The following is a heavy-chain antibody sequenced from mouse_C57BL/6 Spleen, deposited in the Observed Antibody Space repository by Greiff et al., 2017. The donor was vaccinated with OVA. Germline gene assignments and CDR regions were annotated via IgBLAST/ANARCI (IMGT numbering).Heavy chain of an antibody. D-gene: IGHD1-1*01. Sequence: VQLQQPGAELVRPGTSVKLSCKASGYTFTSYWMHWVKQRPGQGLEWIGVIDPSDSYTNYNQKFKGKATLTVDTSSSTAYMQLSSLTSEDSAVYYCASLYYYGSSYLFAYWGQGTLVTVSA. CDR3: ASLYYYGSSYLFAY. J-gene: IGHJ3*01. CDR1: GYTFTSYW. V-gene: IGHV1-59*01. CDR2: IDPSDSYT.